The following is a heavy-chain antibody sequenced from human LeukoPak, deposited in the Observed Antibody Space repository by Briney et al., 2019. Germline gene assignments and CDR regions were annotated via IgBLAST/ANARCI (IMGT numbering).Heavy chain of an antibody. D-gene: IGHD3-10*01. CDR3: AKVTYGSGTYGAFDY. CDR2: VRGSGTST. CDR1: GFTFSSYG. J-gene: IGHJ4*02. V-gene: IGHV3-23*01. Sequence: GGSLRLSCAGSGFTFSSYGMSWVRQAPGKGLEWVSCVRGSGTSTYYADSVKGRFTISRDNSKNTLYLQMNSLRAEDTAVYYCAKVTYGSGTYGAFDYWGQGTLVTVSS.